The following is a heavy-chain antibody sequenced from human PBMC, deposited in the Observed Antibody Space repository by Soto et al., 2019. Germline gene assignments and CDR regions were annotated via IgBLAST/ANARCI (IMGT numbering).Heavy chain of an antibody. D-gene: IGHD3-22*01. CDR1: GFTFSSYA. V-gene: IGHV3-64*01. CDR2: ISSNGGST. Sequence: GGSLRLSCAASGFTFSSYAMHWVRQAPGKGLEYVSAISSNGGSTYYANSVKGRFTISRDNAKNSLYLQILSLRADDTAVYYCARGDYYDTSGPFSDAFDIWGQGTMVTVS. J-gene: IGHJ3*02. CDR3: ARGDYYDTSGPFSDAFDI.